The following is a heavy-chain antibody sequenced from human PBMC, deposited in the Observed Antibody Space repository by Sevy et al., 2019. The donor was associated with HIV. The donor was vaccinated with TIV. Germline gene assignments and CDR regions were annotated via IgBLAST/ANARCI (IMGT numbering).Heavy chain of an antibody. V-gene: IGHV3-30*02. CDR2: IRYDGSNK. D-gene: IGHD1-26*01. CDR3: ATTSTPLYYYALDV. Sequence: GGSLRLSCAASGFTFSSYGMHWVRQAPGKGLEWVAFIRYDGSNKYYADSVKGRFTISRDISKNTLYLQMNSLRAEDTAIYYCATTSTPLYYYALDVWGQGTTVTVSS. CDR1: GFTFSSYG. J-gene: IGHJ6*02.